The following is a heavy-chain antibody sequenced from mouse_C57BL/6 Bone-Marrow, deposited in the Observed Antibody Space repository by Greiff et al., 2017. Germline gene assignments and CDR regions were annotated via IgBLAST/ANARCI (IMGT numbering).Heavy chain of an antibody. CDR3: ARGGLPYFDY. J-gene: IGHJ2*01. CDR1: GFTFSDYY. D-gene: IGHD2-4*01. CDR2: INYDGSST. V-gene: IGHV5-16*01. Sequence: EVQLVESKGGLVQPGSSMKLSCTASGFTFSDYYMAWVRQVPEKGLEWVANINYDGSSTYYLDSLKSRFIISRDNAKNILYLQMSSLKSEDTATYYCARGGLPYFDYWGQGTTLTVSS.